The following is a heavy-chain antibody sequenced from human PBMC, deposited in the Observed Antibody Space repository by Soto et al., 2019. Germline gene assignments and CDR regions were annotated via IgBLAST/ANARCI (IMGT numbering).Heavy chain of an antibody. V-gene: IGHV3-66*01. CDR2: IYCGGSR. J-gene: IGHJ3*02. CDR1: GFTVTSNY. D-gene: IGHD1-1*01. Sequence: GSLRLSCAASGFTVTSNYMSWVRQDTGKGLERVSVIYCGGSRSYACSLKRRFTLSRDSSRNTLYLHMNSLTAAAPAVSYCATEPSWNDDALDIWRQRTMVTVSS. CDR3: ATEPSWNDDALDI.